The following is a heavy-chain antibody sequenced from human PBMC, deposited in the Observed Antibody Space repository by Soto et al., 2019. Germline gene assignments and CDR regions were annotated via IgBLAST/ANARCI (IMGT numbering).Heavy chain of an antibody. J-gene: IGHJ4*02. Sequence: QIYLVQSGAEVKKPGASVKVSCKASGYTFTSYGIIWVRQAPGQGLEWMGWINTKNGNTHYAQKLQGRVTMTTDTSTTTAYMELRSLRTDDTAVYFCARDQAPYSNGWYYWGQGTLVTASS. D-gene: IGHD6-19*01. V-gene: IGHV1-18*01. CDR1: GYTFTSYG. CDR2: INTKNGNT. CDR3: ARDQAPYSNGWYY.